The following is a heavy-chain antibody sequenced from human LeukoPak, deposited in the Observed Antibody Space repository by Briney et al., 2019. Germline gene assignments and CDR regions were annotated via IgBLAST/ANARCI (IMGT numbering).Heavy chain of an antibody. Sequence: GGSLRLSCAASGFSFSDYGMHWVRQAPGKGLEGVALIWYDGSNRYFADSVKGRFTISRDNSKNTLYLQMNSLRAEDTAVYYCAKDQGYQLLYGLTACDYWGQGTLVTVST. CDR2: IWYDGSNR. J-gene: IGHJ4*02. V-gene: IGHV3-33*06. CDR3: AKDQGYQLLYGLTACDY. CDR1: GFSFSDYG. D-gene: IGHD2-2*02.